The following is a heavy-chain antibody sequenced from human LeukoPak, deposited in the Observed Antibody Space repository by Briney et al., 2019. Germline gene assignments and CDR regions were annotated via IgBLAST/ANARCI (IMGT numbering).Heavy chain of an antibody. CDR3: ARAPGYSSSRNWFDP. CDR2: IYYSGSA. D-gene: IGHD6-13*01. Sequence: PSETLSLTCTVSGGSISSSSYYWGWIRQPPGKGLEWIGSIYYSGSAYYNPSLKSRVTISVDTSKNQFSLKLSSVTAADTAVYYCARAPGYSSSRNWFDPWGQGTLVTVSS. V-gene: IGHV4-39*07. J-gene: IGHJ5*02. CDR1: GGSISSSSYY.